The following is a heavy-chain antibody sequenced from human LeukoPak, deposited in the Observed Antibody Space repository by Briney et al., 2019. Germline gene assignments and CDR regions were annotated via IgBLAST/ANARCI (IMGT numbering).Heavy chain of an antibody. J-gene: IGHJ4*02. D-gene: IGHD6-13*01. CDR3: ARDSGIAALDY. CDR1: GNIFTGYY. V-gene: IGHV1-2*02. Sequence: ASVKVSCKASGNIFTGYYLHWVRQAPGQGLEWMGWINPNGGGPKYAPRFQGRVTMTRDTSINTVYMELSRLRSDDTAVYYCARDSGIAALDYWGQGTLVTVSS. CDR2: INPNGGGP.